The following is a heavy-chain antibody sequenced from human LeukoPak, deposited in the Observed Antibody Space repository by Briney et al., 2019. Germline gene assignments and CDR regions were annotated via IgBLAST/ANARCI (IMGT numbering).Heavy chain of an antibody. Sequence: SETLSLTCTVSGGSISSYYWSWIRQPPGKGLEWIGYIYYSGSINYNPSLKSRVTISVDTSKNQFSLKLSSVTAADTAVYYCARVLVLPLTNWFDPWGQGTLVTVSS. CDR3: ARVLVLPLTNWFDP. CDR2: IYYSGSI. V-gene: IGHV4-59*01. D-gene: IGHD6-6*01. J-gene: IGHJ5*02. CDR1: GGSISSYY.